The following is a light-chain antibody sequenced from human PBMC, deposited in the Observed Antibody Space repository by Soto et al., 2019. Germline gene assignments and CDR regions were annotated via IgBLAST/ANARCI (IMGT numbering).Light chain of an antibody. CDR2: DAS. CDR3: HQRSNWPRT. Sequence: EIVLTQSPATLSLFPGERATLSCRASQNVRTDLAWYQQKPGQAPRLLISDASNRATGIPARFSGSGSGTDFTLTISSLEAEDSAVYYCHQRSNWPRTFGGGSKVEIK. CDR1: QNVRTD. J-gene: IGKJ4*01. V-gene: IGKV3-11*01.